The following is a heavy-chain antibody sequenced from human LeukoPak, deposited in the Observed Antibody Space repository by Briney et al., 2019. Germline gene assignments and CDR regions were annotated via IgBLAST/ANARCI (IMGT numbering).Heavy chain of an antibody. J-gene: IGHJ4*02. Sequence: GGSPRLSCAASEFSVGSNYMTWVRQAPGKGLEYVSAISSNGGSTYYANSVKGRFTISRDNSKNTLYLQMGSLRAEDMAVYYCARGDYYGSGSYYALDYWGQGTLVTVSS. V-gene: IGHV3-64*01. CDR2: ISSNGGST. CDR3: ARGDYYGSGSYYALDY. D-gene: IGHD3-10*01. CDR1: EFSVGSNY.